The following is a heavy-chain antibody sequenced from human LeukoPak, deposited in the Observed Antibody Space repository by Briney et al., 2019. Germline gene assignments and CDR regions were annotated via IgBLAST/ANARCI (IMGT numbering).Heavy chain of an antibody. J-gene: IGHJ5*02. D-gene: IGHD6-13*01. CDR3: ARSSPYSSSWYSYAINWFDP. V-gene: IGHV7-4-1*02. Sequence: ASVKVSCKASGYTFTSYAMNWVRRAPGQGLEWMGWINTNTGNPTYAQRFTGRFVFSLDTSVSTAYLQISSLKAEDTAVYYCARSSPYSSSWYSYAINWFDPWGQGTLVTVSS. CDR1: GYTFTSYA. CDR2: INTNTGNP.